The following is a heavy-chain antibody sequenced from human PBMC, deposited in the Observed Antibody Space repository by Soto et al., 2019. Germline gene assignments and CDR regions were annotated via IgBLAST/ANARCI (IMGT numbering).Heavy chain of an antibody. V-gene: IGHV3-33*01. Sequence: QVQLVESGGGVVQPGRSLRLSCAASGFTFSNYGMHWVRQAPGKGLEWVSVIWYDGSDKYYADSVKGRFTISRDNSKNTLYLKMNGLRTEDTAVYYCATDQGIYWGQGTLVTVSS. J-gene: IGHJ4*02. CDR2: IWYDGSDK. D-gene: IGHD6-13*01. CDR1: GFTFSNYG. CDR3: ATDQGIY.